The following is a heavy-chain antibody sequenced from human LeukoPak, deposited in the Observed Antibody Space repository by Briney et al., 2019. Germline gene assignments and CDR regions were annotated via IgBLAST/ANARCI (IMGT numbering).Heavy chain of an antibody. J-gene: IGHJ4*02. CDR3: ARVGHYDFSLFD. Sequence: ASVKVSCKASGYTFTGYYIHWVRQAPGQGLEWMGWINPNSGGTNYAQKFQGRVTMTRDTSISTAYMELSRLRSDDTAVYYCARVGHYDFSLFDWGQGTLVTVSS. CDR2: INPNSGGT. V-gene: IGHV1-2*02. CDR1: GYTFTGYY. D-gene: IGHD3-3*01.